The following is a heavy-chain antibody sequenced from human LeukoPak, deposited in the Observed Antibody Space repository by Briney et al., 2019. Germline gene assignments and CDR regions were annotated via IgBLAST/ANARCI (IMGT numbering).Heavy chain of an antibody. J-gene: IGHJ4*02. V-gene: IGHV1-69*05. CDR1: GGTFSSYA. Sequence: SVKVSCKASGGTFSSYAISWLRQAPGQGLDWMGGIIPIFGTANYAQKFQGRATITTDESTSTAYMELSSLRSEDTAVYYCATHTDPDYYFDYWGQGTLVTVSS. CDR2: IIPIFGTA. D-gene: IGHD5-18*01. CDR3: ATHTDPDYYFDY.